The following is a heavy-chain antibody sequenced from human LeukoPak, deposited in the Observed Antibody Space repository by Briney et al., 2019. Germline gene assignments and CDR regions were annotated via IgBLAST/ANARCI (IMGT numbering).Heavy chain of an antibody. Sequence: SPTLSLTFAISGDSVSSNSAAWNWIRQSPSRGLEWLGRTYYRSKWYKNYAVSVKTRITINPDTSKNHFSLQLNSVTPEDTAVYYCAREIRNGFDIWGQGTMVTVSS. CDR2: TYYRSKWYK. V-gene: IGHV6-1*01. CDR1: GDSVSSNSAA. J-gene: IGHJ3*02. CDR3: AREIRNGFDI.